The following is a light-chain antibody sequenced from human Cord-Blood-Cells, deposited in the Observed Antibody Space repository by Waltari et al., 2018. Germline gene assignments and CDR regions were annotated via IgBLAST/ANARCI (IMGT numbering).Light chain of an antibody. CDR2: WAS. Sequence: LVMTQSPDPQALSLGERATNYCQSSQSVLYSSNNKNDLAWYQQKPGQPPKLLIYWASTRESGVPDRFSGSGSGTDFTLTISSLQAEDVAVYYCQQYYSTPFTFGPGTKVDIK. V-gene: IGKV4-1*01. CDR1: QSVLYSSNNKND. CDR3: QQYYSTPFT. J-gene: IGKJ3*01.